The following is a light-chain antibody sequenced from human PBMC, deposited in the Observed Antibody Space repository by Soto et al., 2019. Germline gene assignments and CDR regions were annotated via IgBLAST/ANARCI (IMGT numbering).Light chain of an antibody. V-gene: IGLV2-14*01. CDR3: SSYTSNSTV. Sequence: QSVLTQPASVSGSPGQSITISCTGTRSDVGGYNYVSWYQQHPGKAPKLMIYEVSNRPSGVSNRFSGSKSGNTASLTISGLQAEDEADYYCSSYTSNSTVFGTVTKLTVL. CDR2: EVS. CDR1: RSDVGGYNY. J-gene: IGLJ1*01.